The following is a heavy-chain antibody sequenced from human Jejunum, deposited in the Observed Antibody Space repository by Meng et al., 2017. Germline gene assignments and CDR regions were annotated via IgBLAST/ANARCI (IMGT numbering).Heavy chain of an antibody. CDR2: ISSGSGV. CDR1: GFMFSDQY. Sequence: VQLVGSGGGLVNPGGSLRVSCAASGFMFSDQYMSWIRQAPGKGLEWVSHISSGSGVYYADSVKGRFTISRDNAKNSLYLQMDSLRADDTAVYYCARVRTGRLLVDHWGQGTLVTVSS. D-gene: IGHD1-14*01. J-gene: IGHJ4*02. V-gene: IGHV3-11*01. CDR3: ARVRTGRLLVDH.